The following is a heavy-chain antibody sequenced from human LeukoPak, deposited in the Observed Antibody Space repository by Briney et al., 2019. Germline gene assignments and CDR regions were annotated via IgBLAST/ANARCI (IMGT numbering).Heavy chain of an antibody. CDR3: ARDYYGDSYFDY. J-gene: IGHJ4*02. V-gene: IGHV3-20*04. CDR2: INWNGGST. Sequence: GGSLRLSCAASGFSLDGYGMSWVRQAPGKGLQWVSDINWNGGSTAYADSVQGRFTISRDNAKNSLYLQMNSLRAEDTAFYYCARDYYGDSYFDYWGQGTLVTVSS. D-gene: IGHD4-17*01. CDR1: GFSLDGYG.